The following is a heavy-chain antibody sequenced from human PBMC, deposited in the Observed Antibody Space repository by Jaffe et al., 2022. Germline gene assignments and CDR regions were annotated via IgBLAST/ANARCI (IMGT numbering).Heavy chain of an antibody. J-gene: IGHJ4*02. V-gene: IGHV3-9*01. CDR2: ISWNSGSI. Sequence: EVQLVESGGGLVQPGRSLRLSCAASGFTFDDYAMHWVRQAPGKGLEWVSGISWNSGSIGYADSVKGRFTISRDNAKNSLYLQMNSLRAEDTALYYCAKDSEFAEGPFDYWGQGTLVTVSS. CDR3: AKDSEFAEGPFDY. CDR1: GFTFDDYA.